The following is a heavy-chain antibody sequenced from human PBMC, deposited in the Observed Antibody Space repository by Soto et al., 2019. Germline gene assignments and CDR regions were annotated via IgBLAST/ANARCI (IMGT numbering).Heavy chain of an antibody. D-gene: IGHD1-1*01. CDR2: ISAYDGHT. CDR3: ARETDWTYFPH. J-gene: IGHJ1*01. V-gene: IGHV1-18*01. Sequence: ASVKVSCKASGYTFSNYYIHWVRQAPGQGLEWVGSISAYDGHTDYAQKLQGRVTMTTDTSTSTAFMELRSLTSDDTALYYCARETDWTYFPHWGQGTLVTVSS. CDR1: GYTFSNYY.